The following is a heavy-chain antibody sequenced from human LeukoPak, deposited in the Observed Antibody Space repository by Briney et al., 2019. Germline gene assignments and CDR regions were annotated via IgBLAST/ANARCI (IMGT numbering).Heavy chain of an antibody. CDR3: ARFSTMLDY. Sequence: SETLSLTCTVSSGSINNYYWSWIRQPPGKGLEWIGYIYYTGSTNYNPSLKSRVTMSVDTSNNQFSLKLSSVTAADTAVYFCARFSTMLDYWGQGTLVTVSS. CDR2: IYYTGST. D-gene: IGHD3-10*01. V-gene: IGHV4-59*01. J-gene: IGHJ4*02. CDR1: SGSINNYY.